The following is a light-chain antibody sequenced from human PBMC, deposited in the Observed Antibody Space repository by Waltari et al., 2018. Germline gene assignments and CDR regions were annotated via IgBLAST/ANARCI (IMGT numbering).Light chain of an antibody. CDR3: SSYTSSITVV. CDR1: SSDVGGYNY. V-gene: IGLV2-14*01. J-gene: IGLJ2*01. Sequence: QSALTQPASVSGSPGQSIAISCTGTSSDVGGYNYVSWYQQHPGKAPKRMIYEVRNRPSGVSNRFSGSKSGNTASLTISGLQAEDEADYYCSSYTSSITVVFGGGTKLTVL. CDR2: EVR.